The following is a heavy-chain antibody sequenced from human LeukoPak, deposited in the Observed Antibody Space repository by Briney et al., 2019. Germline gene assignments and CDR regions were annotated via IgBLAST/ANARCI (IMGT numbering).Heavy chain of an antibody. J-gene: IGHJ6*02. D-gene: IGHD1-26*01. CDR3: ARDRTYSDSSTTYFYGMDV. CDR1: GGSISSGGYS. V-gene: IGHV4-30-2*01. Sequence: PSETLSLTCAVSGGSISSGGYSWSWIRQPPGKGLEWIGYIYHSGSTYYNPSLKSRVTISVDRSKNQFSLKLNSVTAADTAVYYCARDRTYSDSSTTYFYGMDVWGHGTTVTVSS. CDR2: IYHSGST.